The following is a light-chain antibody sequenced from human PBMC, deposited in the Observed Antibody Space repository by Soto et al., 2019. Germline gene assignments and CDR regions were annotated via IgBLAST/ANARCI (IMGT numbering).Light chain of an antibody. CDR2: AAS. CDR3: QQSYSTPQT. J-gene: IGKJ1*01. V-gene: IGKV1-39*01. Sequence: IQMTQSPSALSASVGDRVTITCRASQSIRNYLNWYRQKPGDAPKLLIYAASTLQPGVPSRFSGSGSGTDFTLTISSLQPEDFATYYCQQSYSTPQTFGQGTKVDIK. CDR1: QSIRNY.